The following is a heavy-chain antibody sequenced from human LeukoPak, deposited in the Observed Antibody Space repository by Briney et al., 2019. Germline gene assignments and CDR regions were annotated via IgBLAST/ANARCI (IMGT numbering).Heavy chain of an antibody. CDR1: GFSFTDYP. Sequence: TGGSLRLSCAASGFSFTDYPMNWVRQAPGKGLGWVSNIRTSAEGANKASYADSVKGRVTISRDDAKNTLYLHMNSLRDDDTAVYYCASDQRYAFDHWGQGTLVTVSS. J-gene: IGHJ4*02. CDR3: ASDQRYAFDH. CDR2: IRTSAEGANKA. D-gene: IGHD2-2*01. V-gene: IGHV3-48*02.